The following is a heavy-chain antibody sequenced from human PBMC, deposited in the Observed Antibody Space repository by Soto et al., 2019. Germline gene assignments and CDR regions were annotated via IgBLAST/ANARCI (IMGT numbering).Heavy chain of an antibody. J-gene: IGHJ6*02. D-gene: IGHD3-10*01. V-gene: IGHV1-18*01. Sequence: ASVKVSYKTSGYTFTAYDIYWVRQAPGQGLEWMGWIRAYNGDTNYAQKFQTRVTMTTDTSTDTAYMDLKSLTSDDTAIYYCARAGAAPYYYYGLDIWGQGTTVTVSS. CDR2: IRAYNGDT. CDR3: ARAGAAPYYYYGLDI. CDR1: GYTFTAYD.